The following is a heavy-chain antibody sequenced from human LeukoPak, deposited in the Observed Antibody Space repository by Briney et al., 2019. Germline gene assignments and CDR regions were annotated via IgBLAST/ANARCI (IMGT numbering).Heavy chain of an antibody. V-gene: IGHV1-2*02. CDR2: INPNSGGT. J-gene: IGHJ4*02. Sequence: ASVKVSCKASGYTFAAYYIHWVRQAPGQGLEWMGWINPNSGGTEYAENFQGRVTMTSDTSISTVYVELSSDDTAVYYCARVRDGSGSYYPFDYWGQGTLVTVSS. CDR1: GYTFAAYY. CDR3: ARVRDGSGSYYPFDY. D-gene: IGHD3-10*01.